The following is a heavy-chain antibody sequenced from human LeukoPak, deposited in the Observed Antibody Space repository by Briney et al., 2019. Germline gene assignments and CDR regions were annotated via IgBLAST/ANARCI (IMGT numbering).Heavy chain of an antibody. Sequence: SVTLSLTCAVYGGSFSGYYWSWIRQPPGKGLEWIGEINHSGSTNYNPSLKSRVTISVDTSKNQFSLKLSSVTAADTAVYYCARGPTVIDYWGQGTLVTVSS. J-gene: IGHJ4*02. V-gene: IGHV4-34*01. CDR2: INHSGST. CDR3: ARGPTVIDY. D-gene: IGHD4-17*01. CDR1: GGSFSGYY.